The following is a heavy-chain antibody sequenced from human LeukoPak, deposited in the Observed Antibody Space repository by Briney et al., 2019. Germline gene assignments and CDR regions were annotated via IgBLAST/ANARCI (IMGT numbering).Heavy chain of an antibody. CDR1: GFTFSSYA. Sequence: PGGSLRLSCAASGFTFSSYAMSWVRQAPGKGLEWVSAISGSGGSTYYADSVKGRFTISRDNSKNTLYLQMNSLRAEDTAVYYCAKDREYYYDSSGYFHVDYWGQGTLVTVSS. CDR3: AKDREYYYDSSGYFHVDY. CDR2: ISGSGGST. V-gene: IGHV3-23*01. J-gene: IGHJ4*02. D-gene: IGHD3-22*01.